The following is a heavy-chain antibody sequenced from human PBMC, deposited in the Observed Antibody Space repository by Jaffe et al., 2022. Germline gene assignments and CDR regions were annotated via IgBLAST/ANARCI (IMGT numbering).Heavy chain of an antibody. CDR1: GYSISSGYY. Sequence: QVQLQESGPGLVKPSETLSLTCAVSGYSISSGYYWGWIRQPPGKGLEWIGSIYHSGSTYYNPSLKSRVTISVDTSKNQFSLKLSSVTAADTAVYYCARRAIQYYFDYWGQGTLVTVSS. J-gene: IGHJ4*02. V-gene: IGHV4-38-2*01. D-gene: IGHD5-18*01. CDR3: ARRAIQYYFDY. CDR2: IYHSGST.